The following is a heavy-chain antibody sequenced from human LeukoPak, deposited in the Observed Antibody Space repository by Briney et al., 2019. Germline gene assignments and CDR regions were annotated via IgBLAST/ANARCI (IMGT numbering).Heavy chain of an antibody. V-gene: IGHV3-53*01. J-gene: IGHJ4*02. Sequence: PGGSLRLSCAASGFTFSSYAMSWVRQAPGKGLEWVSVIYSDGTTYYRDSVEGRFTISRDNSKNALYLQLNRLRAEDTAIYYCARGFDGSGWYQYYFDYWGQGTLVTVSS. CDR2: IYSDGTT. CDR1: GFTFSSYA. D-gene: IGHD6-19*01. CDR3: ARGFDGSGWYQYYFDY.